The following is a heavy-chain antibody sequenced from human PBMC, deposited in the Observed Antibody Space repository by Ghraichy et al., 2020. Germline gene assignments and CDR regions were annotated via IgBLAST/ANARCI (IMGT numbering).Heavy chain of an antibody. CDR1: GFSFSSYS. Sequence: GGSLRLSCVGSGFSFSSYSINWVRQSPGKGLEWVSYITGSGRTKSYADSVKGRFTISRDNAQNSLYLQMNSLRDEDTAVYYCARGTRVVRFYYYDGMDVWGQGTTVTVSS. CDR3: ARGTRVVRFYYYDGMDV. D-gene: IGHD2-21*01. CDR2: ITGSGRTK. V-gene: IGHV3-48*02. J-gene: IGHJ6*02.